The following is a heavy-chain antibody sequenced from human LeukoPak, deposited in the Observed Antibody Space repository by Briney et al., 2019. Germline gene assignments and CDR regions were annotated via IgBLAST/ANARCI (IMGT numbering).Heavy chain of an antibody. Sequence: SETLSLNCNVSGGSISSHYWSWIRQPPGKGLEWMGYIYYSGSTNYNPSLKSRDTISVDTPNNQLSLKLSSVTAADTAVYYCARTRDGYNSASPFDSWGQGTLVTVSS. J-gene: IGHJ4*02. CDR3: ARTRDGYNSASPFDS. V-gene: IGHV4-59*11. CDR1: GGSISSHY. CDR2: IYYSGST. D-gene: IGHD5-24*01.